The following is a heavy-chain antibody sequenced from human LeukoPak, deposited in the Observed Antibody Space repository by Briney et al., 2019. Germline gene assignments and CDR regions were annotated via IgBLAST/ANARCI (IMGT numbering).Heavy chain of an antibody. J-gene: IGHJ6*03. Sequence: SVKVSCKASGGTFSSYAISWVRQAPGQGLEWMGGIIPIFGTANYAQKFQGRVTITTDESTSTAYMELSSLRSEDTAVYYCARSGSMVRGVMSYYYYYMDVWGRGTTVTVSS. V-gene: IGHV1-69*05. CDR3: ARSGSMVRGVMSYYYYYMDV. CDR1: GGTFSSYA. CDR2: IIPIFGTA. D-gene: IGHD3-10*01.